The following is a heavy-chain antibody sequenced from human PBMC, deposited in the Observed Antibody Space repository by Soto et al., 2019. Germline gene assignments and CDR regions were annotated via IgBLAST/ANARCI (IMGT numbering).Heavy chain of an antibody. J-gene: IGHJ6*02. CDR2: ISWDGGST. D-gene: IGHD3-3*01. CDR3: AKGVNPHYDFFLYYYYGMDV. CDR1: GFTFDDYA. Sequence: EVQLVESGGVVVQPGGSLRLSCAASGFTFDDYAMHWVRQAPGKGLEWVSLISWDGGSTYYADSVKGRFTISRDNSKNSLYLQMNSLIAEDTALYYCAKGVNPHYDFFLYYYYGMDVWGQGTTVTVSS. V-gene: IGHV3-43D*04.